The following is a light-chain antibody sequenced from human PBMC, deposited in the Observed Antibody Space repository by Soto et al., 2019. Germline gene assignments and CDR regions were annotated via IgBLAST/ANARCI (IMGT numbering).Light chain of an antibody. J-gene: IGKJ5*01. V-gene: IGKV3-11*01. CDR3: QQRADWPIT. CDR2: DAS. Sequence: EIVFTQSPATLSLSPGERATLSCRASQYITIYLAWYQQKPGQAPRLLIYDASNRATGIPARFSGSGSGTDFTLTISSLEPDDFAVYYCQQRADWPITFGQGTRLAI. CDR1: QYITIY.